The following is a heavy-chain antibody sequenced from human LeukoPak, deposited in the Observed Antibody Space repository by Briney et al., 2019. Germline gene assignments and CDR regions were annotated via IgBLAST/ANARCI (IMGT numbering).Heavy chain of an antibody. CDR1: GFTFSHYW. Sequence: GGSLRLSCLASGFTFSHYWMTWVRRAPGRGLEWVANMNQLGNEIYYADSVKGRFTISRDNSKNSLYLQMRSLSVEDTAVCFCARSNWGPEAWGQGTLVTVSS. V-gene: IGHV3-7*04. CDR3: ARSNWGPEA. CDR2: MNQLGNEI. J-gene: IGHJ5*02. D-gene: IGHD7-27*01.